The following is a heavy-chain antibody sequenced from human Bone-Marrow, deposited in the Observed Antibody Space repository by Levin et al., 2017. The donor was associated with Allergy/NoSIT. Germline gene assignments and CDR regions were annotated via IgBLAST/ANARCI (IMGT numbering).Heavy chain of an antibody. J-gene: IGHJ4*02. CDR1: GFTFSSYS. CDR3: ARDPDKKDIVVVVAATEHFDY. CDR2: ISSSSSYI. V-gene: IGHV3-21*01. Sequence: GESLKISCAASGFTFSSYSMNWVRQAPGKGLEWVSSISSSSSYIYYADSVKGRFTISRDNAKNSLYLQMNSLRAEDTAVYYCARDPDKKDIVVVVAATEHFDYWGQGTLVTVSS. D-gene: IGHD2-15*01.